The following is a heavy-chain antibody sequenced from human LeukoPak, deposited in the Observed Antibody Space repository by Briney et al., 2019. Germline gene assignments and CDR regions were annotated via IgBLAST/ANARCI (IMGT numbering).Heavy chain of an antibody. V-gene: IGHV3-23*01. J-gene: IGHJ4*02. CDR2: IGGLGSST. Sequence: SGGSLRLSCAASGFTFSSHAMAWVRQAPGKGLEWVSAIGGLGSSTYYGDSVKGRFTISRDNSKNTVYLQMDSLSVEDTAVYYCARDPGVVAFHYFDFWGQGTLITVSS. CDR1: GFTFSSHA. D-gene: IGHD3-3*01. CDR3: ARDPGVVAFHYFDF.